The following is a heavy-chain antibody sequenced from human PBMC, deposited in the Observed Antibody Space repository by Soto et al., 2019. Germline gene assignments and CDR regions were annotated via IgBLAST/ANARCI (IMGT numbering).Heavy chain of an antibody. D-gene: IGHD3-22*01. CDR2: IYYSGST. CDR3: ATSGDYYDGRVPTYLQH. Sequence: SETLSLTCTVSGGSVSSGSYYWSWIRQPPGKGLEWIGYIYYSGSTYYNPSLKSRAIITVDTSKSQFSLKLSSVTAADTAVYYCATSGDYYDGRVPTYLQHWGQGTLVTVSS. CDR1: GGSVSSGSYY. J-gene: IGHJ1*01. V-gene: IGHV4-61*01.